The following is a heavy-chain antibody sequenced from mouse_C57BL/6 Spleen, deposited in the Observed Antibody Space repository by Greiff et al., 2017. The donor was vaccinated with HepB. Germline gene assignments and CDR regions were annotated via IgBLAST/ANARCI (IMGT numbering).Heavy chain of an antibody. J-gene: IGHJ4*01. CDR1: GFTFSDYY. CDR2: ISNGGGST. V-gene: IGHV5-12*01. Sequence: DVMLVESGGGLVQPGGSLKLSCAASGFTFSDYYMYWVRQTPEKRLEWVAYISNGGGSTYYPDTVKGRFTISRDNAKNTLYLQMSRLKSEDTAMYYCARQLRGYYAMDYWGQGTSVTVSS. D-gene: IGHD3-2*02. CDR3: ARQLRGYYAMDY.